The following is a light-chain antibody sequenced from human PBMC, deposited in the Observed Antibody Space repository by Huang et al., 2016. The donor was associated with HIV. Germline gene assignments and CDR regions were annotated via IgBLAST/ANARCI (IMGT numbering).Light chain of an antibody. CDR3: QQYASSPGT. V-gene: IGKV3-20*01. CDR1: LSVSGNS. Sequence: EIVLTQSPGTLSLSPGERATLSCRASLSVSGNSLAWYQHHPGQAPRLLIYGASTRATNIPVRISGSGSGTDFSLNISRLEPEDFATYYCQQYASSPGTFGQGTKVEI. J-gene: IGKJ1*01. CDR2: GAS.